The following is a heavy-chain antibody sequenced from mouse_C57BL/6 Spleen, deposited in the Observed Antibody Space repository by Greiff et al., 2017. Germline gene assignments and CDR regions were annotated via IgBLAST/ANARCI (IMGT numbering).Heavy chain of an antibody. D-gene: IGHD1-1*01. Sequence: VQLKESGPGLVKPSQSLSLTCSVTGYSITSGYYWNWIRQFPGNKLEWMGYISYDGSNNYNPSLKNRISITRDTSKNQFFLKLNSVTTEDTATYYCAREDYYGIDYWGQGTTLTVSS. V-gene: IGHV3-6*01. CDR3: AREDYYGIDY. CDR1: GYSITSGYY. CDR2: ISYDGSN. J-gene: IGHJ2*01.